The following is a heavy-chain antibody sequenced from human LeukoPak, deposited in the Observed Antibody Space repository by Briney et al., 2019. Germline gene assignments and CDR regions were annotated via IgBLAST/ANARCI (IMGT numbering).Heavy chain of an antibody. D-gene: IGHD3-10*01. J-gene: IGHJ4*02. V-gene: IGHV3-21*01. Sequence: AESLRLSCAVSGVSFSSYSINWVRQPQGQGLGWDSSISSSTSYIYYADSVKGRFTISSDNAKNTLYLQMNSLRTEDTAVYYCARVTYGSGIDYWGQGTLVTVSS. CDR2: ISSSTSYI. CDR3: ARVTYGSGIDY. CDR1: GVSFSSYS.